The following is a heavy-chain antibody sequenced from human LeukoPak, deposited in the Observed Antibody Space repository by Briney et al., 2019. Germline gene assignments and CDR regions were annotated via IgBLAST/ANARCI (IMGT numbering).Heavy chain of an antibody. CDR3: ARDLGHWEKREWYFDL. J-gene: IGHJ2*01. CDR2: ISGSSSII. CDR1: GFTFSSYS. V-gene: IGHV3-48*04. Sequence: PGGSLRLSCAASGFTFSSYSLNWVRQAPGKGLEWVSYISGSSSIIYYTDSVKGRFTISRDNAKNSLYLQMNSLRAEDTAVYYCARDLGHWEKREWYFDLWGRGTLVTVSS. D-gene: IGHD1-26*01.